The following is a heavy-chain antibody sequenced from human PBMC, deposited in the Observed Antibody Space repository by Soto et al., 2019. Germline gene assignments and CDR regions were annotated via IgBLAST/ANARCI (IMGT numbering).Heavy chain of an antibody. CDR1: VFTFSFYG. J-gene: IGHJ5*01. D-gene: IGHD2-15*01. V-gene: IGHV3-33*01. CDR2: AWFDGSIE. Sequence: QVQLVESGGGVVQPGRSLRLSCAASVFTFSFYGMHWVRHAPGKGLEWVAIAWFDGSIEYYADSVKGRFTISRDNSKNRLYLQMNSLRAEDTAVYYCARDTHLGYCSGGSCYGLDSWGQGTLVTVSS. CDR3: ARDTHLGYCSGGSCYGLDS.